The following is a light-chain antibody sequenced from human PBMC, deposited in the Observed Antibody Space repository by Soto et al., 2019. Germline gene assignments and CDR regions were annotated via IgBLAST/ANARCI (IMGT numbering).Light chain of an antibody. CDR3: MSFVESTSTHWV. Sequence: QSALTQPASLSGSPGQSITISCTGTSSDVGHPYNYVSWYQQYPGKAPKLLIFKVNNRPSGISGRFSGSKSGNTASLTISGLQAEDEGDYYCMSFVESTSTHWVLGGGTKVTVL. CDR1: SSDVGHPYNY. V-gene: IGLV2-14*01. J-gene: IGLJ3*02. CDR2: KVN.